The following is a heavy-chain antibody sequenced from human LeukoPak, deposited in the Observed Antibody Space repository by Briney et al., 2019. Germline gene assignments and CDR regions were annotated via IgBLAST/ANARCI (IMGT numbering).Heavy chain of an antibody. Sequence: SETLSLTCAVSGGSISSGGYSWSWIRQPPGKGLEWIGYIYHSGSTYYNPSLKSRVTISVDRSKNQFSLKLSSVTAADTAVYYCASNVVNDAFDIWGQGTMVTVSS. D-gene: IGHD2-15*01. J-gene: IGHJ3*02. CDR2: IYHSGST. V-gene: IGHV4-30-2*01. CDR1: GGSISSGGYS. CDR3: ASNVVNDAFDI.